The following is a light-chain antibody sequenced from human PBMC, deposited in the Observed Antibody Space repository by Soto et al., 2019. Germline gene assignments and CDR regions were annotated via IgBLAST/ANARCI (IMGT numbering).Light chain of an antibody. V-gene: IGKV2-24*01. CDR3: MHAPQTHWT. CDR1: QSLLRSDGNTY. J-gene: IGKJ1*01. CDR2: KVS. Sequence: DILMTQTPLSSPDTRGQAASTSCRPSQSLLRSDGNTYFSWVQQRPGQLPRLLIYKVSDRFSGVPDRFSGSGAGTDFTLTISRVEAEDVGIYYCMHAPQTHWTFGQGTKV.